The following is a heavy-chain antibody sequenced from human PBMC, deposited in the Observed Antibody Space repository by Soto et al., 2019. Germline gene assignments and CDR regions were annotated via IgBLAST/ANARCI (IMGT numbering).Heavy chain of an antibody. CDR2: TSGSGGST. Sequence: EVQLLESGGGLVQPGGSLRLSCAASGFTFSNYAMSWVRQAPGKGLEWVSATSGSGGSTYYADSVQGRFTISRDNSKNTLYLQMNSLRAEDTAVYYCAKKATIQLGYCSGGSCKIDYWGQGTLVTVSS. D-gene: IGHD2-15*01. CDR1: GFTFSNYA. J-gene: IGHJ4*02. CDR3: AKKATIQLGYCSGGSCKIDY. V-gene: IGHV3-23*01.